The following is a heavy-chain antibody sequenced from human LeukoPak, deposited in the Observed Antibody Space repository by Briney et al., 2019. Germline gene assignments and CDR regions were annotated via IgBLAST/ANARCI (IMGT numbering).Heavy chain of an antibody. CDR2: ISGSGGST. CDR3: ANLLLKTAMGRFDY. D-gene: IGHD5-18*01. Sequence: GGSLRLSCAAPGFTFSSYAMSWVRQALGKGLEWVSAISGSGGSTYYADSVKGRFTISRDNSKNTLYLQMNSLRAEDTAVYYCANLLLKTAMGRFDYWGQGTLVTVSS. J-gene: IGHJ4*02. CDR1: GFTFSSYA. V-gene: IGHV3-23*01.